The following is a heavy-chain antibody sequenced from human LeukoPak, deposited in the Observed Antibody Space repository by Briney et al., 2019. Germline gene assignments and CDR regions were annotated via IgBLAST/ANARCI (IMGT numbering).Heavy chain of an antibody. J-gene: IGHJ6*03. CDR2: IIPIFGTA. V-gene: IGHV1-69*01. CDR1: GGTFSSYA. D-gene: IGHD3-22*01. Sequence: SVKVSCKASGGTFSSYAISWVRQAHGQGLEWMGGIIPIFGTANYAQKFQGRVTITADESTSTAYMELSSLRSEDTAVYYCARGAYYYDSSGYPGGGYYYYYMDVWGKGTTVTASS. CDR3: ARGAYYYDSSGYPGGGYYYYYMDV.